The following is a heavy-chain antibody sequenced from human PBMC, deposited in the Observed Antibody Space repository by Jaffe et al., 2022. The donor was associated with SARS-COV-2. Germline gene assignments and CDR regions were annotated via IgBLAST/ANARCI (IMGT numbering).Heavy chain of an antibody. CDR2: IWYDGSKE. CDR3: ARDPSLGGYDSYYDY. J-gene: IGHJ4*02. Sequence: QVQLVESGGGVVQPGTSLRLSCATSGFPFTSYGIHWVRQAPGKGLEWVAYIWYDGSKEYYGDSVKGRFTVSRDNSKSTVYLQMNSLRAEDTAVYYCARDPSLGGYDSYYDYWGQGILVTVSS. V-gene: IGHV3-33*01. CDR1: GFPFTSYG. D-gene: IGHD5-12*01.